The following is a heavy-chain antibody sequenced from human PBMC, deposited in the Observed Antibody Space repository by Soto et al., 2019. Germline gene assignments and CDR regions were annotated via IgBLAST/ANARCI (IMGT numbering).Heavy chain of an antibody. Sequence: EVQLVESGGGLVKPGGSLRLSCAASGFTFSNAWMNWVRQAPGKGLEWVGRIKSKTDGGTTDYAAPVKGRFTISRDNAKNTLYLQMNALRVEDTALYYCTRGPRPSSVGTGAFWGQGTLVTVSS. CDR2: IKSKTDGGTT. D-gene: IGHD3-10*01. V-gene: IGHV3-15*05. J-gene: IGHJ4*02. CDR3: TRGPRPSSVGTGAF. CDR1: GFTFSNAW.